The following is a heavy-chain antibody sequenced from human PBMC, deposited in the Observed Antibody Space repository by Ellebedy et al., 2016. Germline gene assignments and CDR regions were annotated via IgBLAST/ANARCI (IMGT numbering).Heavy chain of an antibody. D-gene: IGHD6-19*01. Sequence: ASVKVSXXASGYTFTTYAMHWVRQAPGQRLEWMGWINAGNGNTKYSQKFQGRVTITRDTSASTAYMELSSLRSEDTAVYYCARGSSSGWYLYWGQGTLVTVSS. V-gene: IGHV1-3*01. CDR2: INAGNGNT. J-gene: IGHJ4*02. CDR3: ARGSSSGWYLY. CDR1: GYTFTTYA.